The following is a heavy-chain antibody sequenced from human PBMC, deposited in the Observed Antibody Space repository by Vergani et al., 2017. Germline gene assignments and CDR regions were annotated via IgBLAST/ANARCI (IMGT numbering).Heavy chain of an antibody. CDR1: GFTFSSYG. CDR2: ISYDGSNK. CDR3: AKLGDYDYGDRYFDY. D-gene: IGHD4-17*01. Sequence: QVQLVESGGGVVQPGRSLRLSCAASGFTFSSYGMHWVRQAPGKGLEWVAVISYDGSNKYYADSVKGRFTISRDNSKNTLYLQMNSLRAEDTAVYYCAKLGDYDYGDRYFDYWGQGTLVTVSS. J-gene: IGHJ4*02. V-gene: IGHV3-30*18.